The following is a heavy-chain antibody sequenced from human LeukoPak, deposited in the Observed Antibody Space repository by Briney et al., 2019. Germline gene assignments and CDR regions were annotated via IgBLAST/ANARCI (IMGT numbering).Heavy chain of an antibody. D-gene: IGHD3-3*01. J-gene: IGHJ5*02. Sequence: SQTLSLTCAVSGGSISSGGYSWSWIRQPPGKGLEWIGYIYHSGSTYYNPSLKSRVTISVDTSKNQFSLKLSSVTAADTALYYCARRFLTIDNWFDPWGQGTLVTVSS. V-gene: IGHV4-30-2*03. CDR3: ARRFLTIDNWFDP. CDR2: IYHSGST. CDR1: GGSISSGGYS.